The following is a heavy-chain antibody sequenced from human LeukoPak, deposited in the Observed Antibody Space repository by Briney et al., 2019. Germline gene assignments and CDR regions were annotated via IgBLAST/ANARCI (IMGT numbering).Heavy chain of an antibody. V-gene: IGHV3-21*01. D-gene: IGHD2-2*01. Sequence: GGSLRLSCAASGFTFSSYSMNWVRQAPGKGLEWVSSISSSSSYIYYADSVKGRFTISRDNSKNTLYLQMNSLRAEDTAVYYCARYGCSSTSCSNDYWGQGTLVTVSS. CDR3: ARYGCSSTSCSNDY. CDR2: ISSSSSYI. J-gene: IGHJ4*02. CDR1: GFTFSSYS.